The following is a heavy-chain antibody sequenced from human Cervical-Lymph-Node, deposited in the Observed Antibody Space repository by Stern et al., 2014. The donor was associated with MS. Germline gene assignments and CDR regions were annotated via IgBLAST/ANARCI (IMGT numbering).Heavy chain of an antibody. Sequence: VQLVESGAEVKKPGASVKVSCKASGYTFSDYYMHWVRQAPEQGLEWMGWINPKSGDTKYAQKFQGWVTMTRDTSTSTVHMELRRLKSDDTALYYCAREMSSWGQGTLVTVSS. CDR2: INPKSGDT. CDR1: GYTFSDYY. J-gene: IGHJ5*02. V-gene: IGHV1-2*04. CDR3: AREMSS.